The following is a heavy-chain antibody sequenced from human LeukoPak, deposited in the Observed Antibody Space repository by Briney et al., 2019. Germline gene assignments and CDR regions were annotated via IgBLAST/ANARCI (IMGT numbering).Heavy chain of an antibody. D-gene: IGHD2-2*01. CDR1: GFTFSSYG. J-gene: IGHJ3*02. V-gene: IGHV3-23*01. CDR3: AKYTTTSCCQSAFDI. Sequence: GGSLRLSCVASGFTFSSYGMHWVRQAPGKGLEWVSAISDSGGNTYYADSGKGRFTISRDNSKDTLYLQMNSLRADDTAVYYCAKYTTTSCCQSAFDIWGQGTMVTVSS. CDR2: ISDSGGNT.